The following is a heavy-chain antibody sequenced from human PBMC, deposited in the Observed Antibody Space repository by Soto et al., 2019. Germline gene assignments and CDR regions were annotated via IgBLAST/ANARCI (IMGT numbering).Heavy chain of an antibody. CDR2: ISAYNGNT. J-gene: IGHJ4*02. CDR3: ARSLYYYDSSGLGYFDY. CDR1: GYTFTSYG. D-gene: IGHD3-22*01. Sequence: ASLKVSCKASGYTFTSYGISWVRQAPGQGLEWMGWISAYNGNTNYAQKLQGRVTMTTDTSTSTAYMELRSLRSDDTAVYYCARSLYYYDSSGLGYFDYWGQGTLVTVSS. V-gene: IGHV1-18*01.